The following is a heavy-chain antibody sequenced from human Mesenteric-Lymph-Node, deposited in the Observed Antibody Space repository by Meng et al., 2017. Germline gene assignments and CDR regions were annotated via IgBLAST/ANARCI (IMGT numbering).Heavy chain of an antibody. V-gene: IGHV7-4-1*02. CDR2: INTNTGNP. D-gene: IGHD6-19*01. CDR3: GTLKYTSGFYGPAY. CDR1: GYTFTSYA. Sequence: QVQLGQSGAEVKKPGASVKVSCKASGYTFTSYAMNWVRQAPGQGLEWMGWINTNTGNPTYAQGFTGRFVFSVDTSVSTAYLQISSLKAEDTAVYYCGTLKYTSGFYGPAYWGQGALVTVSS. J-gene: IGHJ4*02.